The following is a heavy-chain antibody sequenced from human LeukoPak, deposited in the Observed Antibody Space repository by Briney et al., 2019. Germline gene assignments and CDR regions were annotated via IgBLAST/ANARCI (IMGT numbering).Heavy chain of an antibody. CDR2: IYRSGIT. Sequence: AETLSLTCAVSGHSISSGHYWGWIRQPPGKGLEWIGSIYRSGITYYNPSLKSRVTISVDTSKNQFSLKLSSVTAADTAVCYCARDRVSGYYFDYWGQGTLVTVSS. J-gene: IGHJ4*02. CDR3: ARDRVSGYYFDY. CDR1: GHSISSGHY. D-gene: IGHD6-13*01. V-gene: IGHV4-38-2*02.